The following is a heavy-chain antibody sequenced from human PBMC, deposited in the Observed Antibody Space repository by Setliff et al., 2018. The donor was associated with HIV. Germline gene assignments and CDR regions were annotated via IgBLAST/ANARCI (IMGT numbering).Heavy chain of an antibody. CDR3: ARASYSSSWYNIRPFDY. D-gene: IGHD6-13*01. Sequence: SLRLSCVVSGFTFSSYAMHWVRQAPGKGLEWVAVIWYDGSNIYYADSVKGRFTISRDNSKNTLYLQMNSLRVEDTGVYFCARASYSSSWYNIRPFDYWAQGILVTVSS. CDR1: GFTFSSYA. J-gene: IGHJ4*02. V-gene: IGHV3-33*01. CDR2: IWYDGSNI.